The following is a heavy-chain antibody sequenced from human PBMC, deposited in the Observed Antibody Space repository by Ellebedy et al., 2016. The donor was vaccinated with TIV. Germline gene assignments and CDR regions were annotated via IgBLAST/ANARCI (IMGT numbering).Heavy chain of an antibody. D-gene: IGHD6-19*01. CDR3: AKVASGWPRAPFDS. CDR1: GFTFINYA. V-gene: IGHV3-23*01. J-gene: IGHJ4*02. Sequence: GGSLRLSCAASGFTFINYALTWVRQGPGKRLEWISTVTHTGTSTYYADSVKGRFTISRDNSKNTLYLQMSSLSVKDTAIYFCAKVASGWPRAPFDSWGQGTLVTVSS. CDR2: VTHTGTST.